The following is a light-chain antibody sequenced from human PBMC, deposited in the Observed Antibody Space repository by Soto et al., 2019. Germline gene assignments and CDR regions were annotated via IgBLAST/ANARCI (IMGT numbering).Light chain of an antibody. J-gene: IGKJ1*01. CDR1: QTVSSNY. CDR2: AAS. CDR3: QQYGSSPRT. V-gene: IGKV3-20*01. Sequence: EIVLTQSPGTLSLSPGERVTLSCRASQTVSSNYLAWYQQKPGQAPRLLISAASSRATGIPDRFSGSGSGTDFTLTISRLEPEDLAVYYCQQYGSSPRTFGQGTKVEIK.